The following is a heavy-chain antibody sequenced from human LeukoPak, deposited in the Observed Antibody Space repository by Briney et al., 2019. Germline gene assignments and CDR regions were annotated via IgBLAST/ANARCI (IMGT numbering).Heavy chain of an antibody. CDR1: GFTFSSYS. J-gene: IGHJ3*02. Sequence: PGGSLRLSCAASGFTFSSYSMNWVRQAPGKGLEWLSYVGIDENNIFYADSVRGRLTISRDNAKNSLHLQMHSLRAEDTAVYYCVRDHQYTFGIWGQGTMVTVSS. CDR3: VRDHQYTFGI. V-gene: IGHV3-48*01. D-gene: IGHD6-6*01. CDR2: VGIDENNI.